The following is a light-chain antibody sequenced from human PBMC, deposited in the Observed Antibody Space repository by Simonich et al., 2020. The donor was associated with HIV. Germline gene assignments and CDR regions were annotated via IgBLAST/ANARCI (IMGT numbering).Light chain of an antibody. V-gene: IGKV4-1*01. CDR1: QSVLYSSNNKNY. CDR3: QQDYITPHT. Sequence: DIVMTQSPDSLAVSLGERATINCKSSQSVLYSSNNKNYLAWYQQKPGQPPKLLIYWAANRECGVPDRFSGSGSETDFTLTISSLQAEDVAVYYCQQDYITPHTFGQGTKVEIK. J-gene: IGKJ1*01. CDR2: WAA.